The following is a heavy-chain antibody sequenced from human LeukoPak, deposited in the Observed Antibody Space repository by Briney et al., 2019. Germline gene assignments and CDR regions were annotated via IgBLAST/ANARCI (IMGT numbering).Heavy chain of an antibody. J-gene: IGHJ4*02. CDR3: AGDDSSIGALYFDY. D-gene: IGHD3-22*01. V-gene: IGHV3-30*03. CDR2: ISYDGSNK. CDR1: GFTFSSYG. Sequence: GGSLRLSCAASGFTFSSYGMHWVRQAPGKGLEWVAVISYDGSNKYNADSVKGRFTISRDNSKNTLYLQMNSLRAEDTAVYYCAGDDSSIGALYFDYWAREPWSPSPQ.